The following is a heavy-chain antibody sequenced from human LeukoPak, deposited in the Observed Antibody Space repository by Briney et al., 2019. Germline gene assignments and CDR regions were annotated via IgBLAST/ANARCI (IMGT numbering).Heavy chain of an antibody. CDR2: ISWNSGSI. V-gene: IGHV3-9*01. CDR3: ARGGYDILTGYYTDFDY. CDR1: GFTFSSYT. D-gene: IGHD3-9*01. Sequence: PGGSLRLSCAASGFTFSSYTMNWVRQAPGKGLEWVSGISWNSGSIGYADSVKGRFTISRDNAKNSLYLQMNSLRAEDTALYCCARGGYDILTGYYTDFDYWGQGTLVTVSS. J-gene: IGHJ4*02.